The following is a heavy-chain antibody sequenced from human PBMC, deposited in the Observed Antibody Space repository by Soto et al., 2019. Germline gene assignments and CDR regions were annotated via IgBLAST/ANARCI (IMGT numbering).Heavy chain of an antibody. V-gene: IGHV4-59*01. J-gene: IGHJ6*03. CDR1: GGSISSYY. CDR3: ARRVSGYSYYYYYMDV. Sequence: SSETLSLTCTVSGGSISSYYWSWIRQPPGKGLEWIGYIYYSGSTNYNPSLKSRVTISVDTSKNQFSLKLSSVTAADTAVYYCARRVSGYSYYYYYMDVWGKGTTVTVSS. CDR2: IYYSGST. D-gene: IGHD5-12*01.